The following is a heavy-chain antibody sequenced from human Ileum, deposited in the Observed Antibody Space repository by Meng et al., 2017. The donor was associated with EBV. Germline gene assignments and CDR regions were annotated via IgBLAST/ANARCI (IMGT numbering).Heavy chain of an antibody. CDR3: AHRAGRFGEDPYNWFDP. V-gene: IGHV1-69*18. D-gene: IGHD3-10*01. Sequence: QVALGRSGAGRKNPGASATVTCKPYGGTSRSYAIRWVRQAPGQGLEWMGRIIPIFGTANYAQKFQGRVTITADESTSTAYLELSSLRSEDTAVYYCAHRAGRFGEDPYNWFDPWGQGTLVTVSS. CDR2: IIPIFGTA. J-gene: IGHJ5*02. CDR1: GGTSRSYA.